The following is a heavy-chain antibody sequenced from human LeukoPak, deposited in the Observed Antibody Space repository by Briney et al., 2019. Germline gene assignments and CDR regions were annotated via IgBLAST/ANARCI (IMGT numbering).Heavy chain of an antibody. J-gene: IGHJ4*02. V-gene: IGHV1-18*01. CDR1: GYTFTSYG. D-gene: IGHD6-19*01. CDR2: ISAYNGNT. Sequence: ASVNVSCKASGYTFTSYGISWVRQAPGQGLEWMGWISAYNGNTNYAQKLQGRVTMTTDTSTSTAYMELRSLRSDDTAVYYCARDWRGSGWYYFGYWGQGTLVTVSS. CDR3: ARDWRGSGWYYFGY.